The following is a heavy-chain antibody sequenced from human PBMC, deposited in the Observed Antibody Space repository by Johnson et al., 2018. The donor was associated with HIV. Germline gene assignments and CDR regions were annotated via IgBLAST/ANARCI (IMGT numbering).Heavy chain of an antibody. V-gene: IGHV3-20*04. D-gene: IGHD1-26*01. Sequence: VQLVESGGGVLRPGGSLRLSCEGSGFIFGDYALSWVRHRPGKGLQWVAVIHWNGCSTCYADSVKGRCTISRDNGKNSLSMQMNNLRAADTALYYFARRESGSFSFDIWGQGTMVIVSS. CDR2: IHWNGCST. CDR3: ARRESGSFSFDI. CDR1: GFIFGDYA. J-gene: IGHJ3*02.